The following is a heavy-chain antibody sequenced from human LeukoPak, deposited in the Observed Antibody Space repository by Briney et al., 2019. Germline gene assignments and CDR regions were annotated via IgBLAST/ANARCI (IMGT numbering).Heavy chain of an antibody. CDR2: IYYSGST. D-gene: IGHD1-26*01. CDR3: ARDRSGSYNGDAFDI. CDR1: GGSISSYY. Sequence: SETLSLTCTVSGGSISSYYWSWIRQTPGKGLEWIGYIYYSGSTNYNPSLKSRVTISVDTSKNQFSLKLSSVTAADTAVYYCARDRSGSYNGDAFDIWGQGTMVTISS. J-gene: IGHJ3*02. V-gene: IGHV4-59*01.